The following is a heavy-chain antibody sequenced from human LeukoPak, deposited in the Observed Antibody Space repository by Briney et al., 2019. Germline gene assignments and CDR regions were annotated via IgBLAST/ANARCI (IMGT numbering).Heavy chain of an antibody. V-gene: IGHV3-7*01. D-gene: IGHD6-13*01. CDR2: IKEDESEK. J-gene: IGHJ4*02. CDR1: GFTFSTYW. CDR3: ARGGSTWYYFDY. Sequence: AGGSLRLSCAASGFTFSTYWMSWVRQAPGSGPEWVANIKEDESEKNYVDSVKGRFTISRDNAKNSLYLQMNSLRVEDTAVYYCARGGSTWYYFDYWGQGTLVTVSS.